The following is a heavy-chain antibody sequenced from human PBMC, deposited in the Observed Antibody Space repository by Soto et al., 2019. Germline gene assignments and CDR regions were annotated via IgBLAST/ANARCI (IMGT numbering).Heavy chain of an antibody. CDR2: IMPIFGTA. D-gene: IGHD1-26*01. CDR3: ARDQATAVGDAFDI. V-gene: IGHV1-69*01. CDR1: GGTFSSYA. J-gene: IGHJ3*02. Sequence: QVQLVQSGAEVKKPGSSVKVSCKASGGTFSSYAISWVRRAPGQGLEWMGGIMPIFGTANYAQKFQGRVTITSHESSSTAYMELSSLRSEDTAVYYCARDQATAVGDAFDIWGQGIMATVSS.